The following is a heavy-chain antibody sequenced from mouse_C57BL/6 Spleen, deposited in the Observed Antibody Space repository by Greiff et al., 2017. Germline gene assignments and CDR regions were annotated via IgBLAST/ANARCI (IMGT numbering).Heavy chain of an antibody. Sequence: VQLQQSGAELVRPGASVKLSCTASGFNIKDDYMHWVKQRPEQGLEWIGWIDPENGDTEYASKFQGKAAITADTSSNTAYLQLSSLTSEDTAVYYCTYDYDSPYAMDYWGQGTSVTVSS. D-gene: IGHD2-4*01. CDR1: GFNIKDDY. V-gene: IGHV14-4*01. J-gene: IGHJ4*01. CDR3: TYDYDSPYAMDY. CDR2: IDPENGDT.